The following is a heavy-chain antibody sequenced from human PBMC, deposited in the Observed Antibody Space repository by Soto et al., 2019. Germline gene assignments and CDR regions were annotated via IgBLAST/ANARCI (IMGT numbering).Heavy chain of an antibody. Sequence: SETLSLTCAVYGGSFSGYYWSWIRQPPGKGLEWIGEINHSGSTNYNPSLKSRVTISVDTSKNQFSLKLSSVTAADTAVYYCASDSGYETLYYYYGMDVWGQGTTVTVSS. J-gene: IGHJ6*02. CDR3: ASDSGYETLYYYYGMDV. V-gene: IGHV4-34*01. CDR2: INHSGST. D-gene: IGHD5-12*01. CDR1: GGSFSGYY.